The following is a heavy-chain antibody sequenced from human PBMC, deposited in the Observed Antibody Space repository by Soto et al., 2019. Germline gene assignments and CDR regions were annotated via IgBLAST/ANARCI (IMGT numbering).Heavy chain of an antibody. D-gene: IGHD3-9*01. CDR3: ARERYDILTGPPDAFDI. J-gene: IGHJ3*02. V-gene: IGHV1-3*01. Sequence: ASVKVSCKASGYTFTSYAMHWVRQAPGQRLEWMGWINAGNGNTKYSQKFQGRVTITRDTSASTAYMELSSLRSEDTAVYYCARERYDILTGPPDAFDIWGQGTMVTVSS. CDR1: GYTFTSYA. CDR2: INAGNGNT.